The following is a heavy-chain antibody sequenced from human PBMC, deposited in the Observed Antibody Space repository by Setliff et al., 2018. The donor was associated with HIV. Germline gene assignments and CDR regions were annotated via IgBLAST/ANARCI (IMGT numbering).Heavy chain of an antibody. Sequence: GASVKVSCKASGYTFTSYDINWVRQAPGQGLEWMGGIVLMSNTADYAPKFQGRVTITRDTSASTDYMELSSLRSEDTAVYYCARQHQMVLGYWGQGTLVTVS. CDR2: IVLMSNTA. J-gene: IGHJ4*02. V-gene: IGHV1-69*05. CDR1: GYTFTSYD. CDR3: ARQHQMVLGY. D-gene: IGHD2-8*01.